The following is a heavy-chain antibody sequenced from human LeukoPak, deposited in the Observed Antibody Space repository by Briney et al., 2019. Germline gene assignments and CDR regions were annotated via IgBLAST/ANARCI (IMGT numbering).Heavy chain of an antibody. J-gene: IGHJ5*02. V-gene: IGHV4-59*01. CDR3: ARGYCSGGSCYYPNWFDP. Sequence: PSETLSLTCTVSGGSISSYYWSWIRQPPGKGLEWIGYIYYSGSTDYNPSLKSRVTISVDTSKNQFSLKLSSVTAADTAVYYCARGYCSGGSCYYPNWFDPWGQGTLVTVSS. D-gene: IGHD2-15*01. CDR1: GGSISSYY. CDR2: IYYSGST.